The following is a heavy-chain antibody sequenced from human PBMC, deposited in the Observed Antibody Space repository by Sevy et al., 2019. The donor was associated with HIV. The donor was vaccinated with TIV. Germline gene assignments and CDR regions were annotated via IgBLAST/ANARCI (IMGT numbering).Heavy chain of an antibody. V-gene: IGHV7-4-1*02. Sequence: ASVKVSCKASGYTFTTYAMSWVRQAPGQGLEWLGWINTNTGNPTYAQGFTGRFVFSLDTSVSTAYLQISSLKAEDTAVYYCARDHEGSSGWYVHSDYWGQGTLVTVSS. J-gene: IGHJ4*02. CDR3: ARDHEGSSGWYVHSDY. D-gene: IGHD6-19*01. CDR2: INTNTGNP. CDR1: GYTFTTYA.